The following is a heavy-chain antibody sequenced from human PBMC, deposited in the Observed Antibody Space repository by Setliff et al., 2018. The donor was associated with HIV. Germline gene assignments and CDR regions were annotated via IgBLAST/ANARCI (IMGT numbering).Heavy chain of an antibody. CDR2: IYHSGST. Sequence: SETLSLTCAVSGYSISSSSYYWGWIRQPPGKGLEWIGSIYHSGSTNYNPSLKRRATISVDKSKKQFSLKLSSVTAADTAVYYCAGGPGYCSGGTCYPGGWFDPWGQGTLVTVSS. D-gene: IGHD2-15*01. J-gene: IGHJ5*02. CDR1: GYSISSSSYY. V-gene: IGHV4-39*07. CDR3: AGGPGYCSGGTCYPGGWFDP.